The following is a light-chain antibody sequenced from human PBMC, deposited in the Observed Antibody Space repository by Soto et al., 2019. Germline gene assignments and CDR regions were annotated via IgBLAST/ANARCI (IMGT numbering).Light chain of an antibody. CDR2: EVS. CDR1: SSDVGGYNF. V-gene: IGLV2-8*01. Sequence: QSVLTQPPSASGSPGQSVTIFCTGTSSDVGGYNFVSWYQQHPGKAPKLMIYEVSERPSGVPDRFSGSKSGNTASLTVSGLQAEDEADYYCSSYAGSNIVVFGGGTQLTVL. J-gene: IGLJ2*01. CDR3: SSYAGSNIVV.